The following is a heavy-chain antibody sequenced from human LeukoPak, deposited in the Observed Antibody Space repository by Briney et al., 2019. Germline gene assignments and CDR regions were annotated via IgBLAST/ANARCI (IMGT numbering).Heavy chain of an antibody. CDR3: ARAGSEGRAGDNWFDP. D-gene: IGHD3-10*01. V-gene: IGHV3-11*01. Sequence: GGSLRLSCAASGFTFSDYYMSWIRQAPGKGLEWVSYISGTGTTIYYADSVKGRFTISRDNAKNSLYLQMNSLRAEDTAVYYCARAGSEGRAGDNWFDPWGQGTLVTVSS. CDR2: ISGTGTTI. CDR1: GFTFSDYY. J-gene: IGHJ5*02.